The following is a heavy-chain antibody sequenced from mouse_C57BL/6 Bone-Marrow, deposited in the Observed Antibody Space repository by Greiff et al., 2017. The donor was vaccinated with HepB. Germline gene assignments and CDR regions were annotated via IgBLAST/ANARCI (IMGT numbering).Heavy chain of an antibody. Sequence: VKLLESGPELVKPGASVKISCKASGYAFSSSWMNWVKQRPGKGLEWIGRIYPGDGDTNYNGKFKGKATLTADKSSSTAYMQLSSLTSEDSAVYFCARSGYYGPYAMDYWGQGTSVTVSS. CDR1: GYAFSSSW. CDR2: IYPGDGDT. D-gene: IGHD1-1*01. V-gene: IGHV1-82*01. CDR3: ARSGYYGPYAMDY. J-gene: IGHJ4*01.